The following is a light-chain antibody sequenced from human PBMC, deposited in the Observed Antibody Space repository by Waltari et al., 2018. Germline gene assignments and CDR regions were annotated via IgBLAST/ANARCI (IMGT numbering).Light chain of an antibody. CDR3: ISYTTRSTRV. CDR1: SSDVGDYKY. J-gene: IGLJ1*01. V-gene: IGLV2-14*03. Sequence: QSALTQPASVSGSPGQSITISCTATSSDVGDYKYVSWYQQHPGKVPKLLIYDVTNRPPGISYRFSGSKSGYTASLTISGLQAEDEADYYCISYTTRSTRVFGTGTKVTVL. CDR2: DVT.